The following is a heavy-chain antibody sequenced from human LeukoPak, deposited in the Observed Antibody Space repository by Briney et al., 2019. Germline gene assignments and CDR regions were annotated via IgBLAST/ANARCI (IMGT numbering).Heavy chain of an antibody. D-gene: IGHD2-2*01. CDR2: ISAYNGNT. Sequence: ALVKVSCKASGYTFTSYGISWVRQAPGQGLEWMGWISAYNGNTNYAQKLQGRVTMTTDTSTSTVYMELRSLRSDDTAVYFCARGGLYCSSTSCYGVDYWGQGTLVTVSS. V-gene: IGHV1-18*01. CDR1: GYTFTSYG. J-gene: IGHJ4*02. CDR3: ARGGLYCSSTSCYGVDY.